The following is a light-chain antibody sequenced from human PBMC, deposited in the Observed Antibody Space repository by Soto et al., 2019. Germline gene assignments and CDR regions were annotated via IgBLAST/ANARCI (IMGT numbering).Light chain of an antibody. V-gene: IGKV4-1*01. CDR2: WAS. J-gene: IGKJ1*01. Sequence: DIVMTQSPDSLAVSLGERATINCKSSRSVSHSSNNKNYFAWYQQKPGQPPKLLIYWASTRESGVPDRFSGSGSGTDFTLNISGLQAEDVAVYYCQQYYTPPWTFGQGTKVEF. CDR1: RSVSHSSNNKNY. CDR3: QQYYTPPWT.